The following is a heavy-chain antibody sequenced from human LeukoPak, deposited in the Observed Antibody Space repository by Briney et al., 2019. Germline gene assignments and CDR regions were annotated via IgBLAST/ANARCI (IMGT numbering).Heavy chain of an antibody. V-gene: IGHV4-59*02. CDR2: LSYTGKT. CDR3: ARVGSGWSLFYMDV. D-gene: IGHD6-19*01. CDR1: GASVSSSH. J-gene: IGHJ6*03. Sequence: SETLSLTCVVSGASVSSSHWNWIRQVPGKGLEWIGCLSYTGKTDYNPSFTSRVTISLDTSKNQVSLKLRSVTAADTAVYYCARVGSGWSLFYMDVWGKGTTVTVSS.